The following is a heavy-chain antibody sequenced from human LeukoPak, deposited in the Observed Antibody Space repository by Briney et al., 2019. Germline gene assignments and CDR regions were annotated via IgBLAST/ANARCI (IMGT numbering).Heavy chain of an antibody. Sequence: GASVKVSCKVSGYTLTELSMHWVRQAPGKGLEWMGGFDPEDGETIYAQKFQGRVTMTEDTSTGTAYMELSSLRSEDTAVYYCATVHLVRGVIITANWFDPWGQGTLVTVSS. CDR1: GYTLTELS. CDR3: ATVHLVRGVIITANWFDP. CDR2: FDPEDGET. D-gene: IGHD3-10*01. J-gene: IGHJ5*02. V-gene: IGHV1-24*01.